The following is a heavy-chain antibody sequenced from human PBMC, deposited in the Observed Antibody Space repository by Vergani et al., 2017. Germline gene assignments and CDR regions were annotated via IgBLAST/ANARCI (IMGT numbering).Heavy chain of an antibody. D-gene: IGHD5-12*01. CDR2: ISGSATGGVT. Sequence: EVQLVESGGDLAQPGGSLTLSCVAYGLVFSDYTMSWVRQAPGRGLEWVSIISGSATGGVTYVADSVKGRFTIFRDNSKNTLYLQMNSLRAEDTAVYYCARDRVDIVATTTYYYDYYGMDVWGQGTTVTVSS. V-gene: IGHV3-23*04. J-gene: IGHJ6*02. CDR1: GLVFSDYT. CDR3: ARDRVDIVATTTYYYDYYGMDV.